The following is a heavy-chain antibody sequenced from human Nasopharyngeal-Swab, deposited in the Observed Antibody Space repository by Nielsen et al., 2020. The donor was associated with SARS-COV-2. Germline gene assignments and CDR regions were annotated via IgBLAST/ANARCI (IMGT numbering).Heavy chain of an antibody. CDR1: GFTFDDYG. V-gene: IGHV3-20*04. CDR3: AKEDSSSSVPDY. D-gene: IGHD6-6*01. J-gene: IGHJ4*02. CDR2: IKWNGGRT. Sequence: GESLKISCAASGFTFDDYGMSWVRQIPGKGLEWVSGIKWNGGRTGYADSVKGRFTISRDNAKNSLYLQMNSLRAEDTAFYYCAKEDSSSSVPDYWGQGTLVTVSS.